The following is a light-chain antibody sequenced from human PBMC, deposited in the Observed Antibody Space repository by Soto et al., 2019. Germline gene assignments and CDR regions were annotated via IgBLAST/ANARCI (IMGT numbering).Light chain of an antibody. Sequence: QSVLTQPASVSGSPGQSITISCTGTSSDVGAYNFVSWHQQHPGKAPKLMIYNVYDRPSGISYRFSGSKSGNTASLTISGLQGEDEAGYYCSAYTVSRTYVFGTGAKATVL. CDR1: SSDVGAYNF. CDR2: NVY. V-gene: IGLV2-14*03. CDR3: SAYTVSRTYV. J-gene: IGLJ1*01.